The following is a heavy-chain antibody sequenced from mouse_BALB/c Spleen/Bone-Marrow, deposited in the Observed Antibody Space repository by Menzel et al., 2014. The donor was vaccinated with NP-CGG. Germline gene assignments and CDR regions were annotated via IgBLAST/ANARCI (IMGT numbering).Heavy chain of an antibody. Sequence: VKLQESAAELARPGASVKMSCKASGYTFTSYTMHWVKQRPGQGLEWIGYINPSSGYTEYNQKFKDKTTLTADKSSSTAYMQLSSLTSEDSAVYYCARSTTADYWGQGTTLTVSS. CDR2: INPSSGYT. CDR1: GYTFTSYT. V-gene: IGHV1-4*02. CDR3: ARSTTADY. D-gene: IGHD1-2*01. J-gene: IGHJ2*01.